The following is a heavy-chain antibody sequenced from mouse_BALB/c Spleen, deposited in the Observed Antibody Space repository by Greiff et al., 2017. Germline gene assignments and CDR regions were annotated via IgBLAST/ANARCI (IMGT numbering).Heavy chain of an antibody. D-gene: IGHD2-3*01. Sequence: VQLQQPGAELVRPGASVKLSCKASGYTFTSYWINWVKQRPGQGLEWIGNIYPSDSYTNYNQKFKDKATLTVDKSSSTAYMQLSSPTSEDSAVYYCTRTVDGYPAAWFAYWGQGTLVTVSA. CDR3: TRTVDGYPAAWFAY. J-gene: IGHJ3*01. V-gene: IGHV1-69*02. CDR2: IYPSDSYT. CDR1: GYTFTSYW.